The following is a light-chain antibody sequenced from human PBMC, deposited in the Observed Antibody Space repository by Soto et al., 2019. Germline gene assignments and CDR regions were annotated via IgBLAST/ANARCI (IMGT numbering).Light chain of an antibody. CDR1: QSVSNAS. CDR3: QQYAASPRT. V-gene: IGKV3-20*01. J-gene: IGKJ1*01. Sequence: EIVLTQSPGTLSLSPRERATLSCRASQSVSNASLAWYQHKVGQSPRLLIYGASNRAPGIPDRFSGSGSGTDFTLTISRLEPEDFAVYYCQQYAASPRTFGQGTQVEVK. CDR2: GAS.